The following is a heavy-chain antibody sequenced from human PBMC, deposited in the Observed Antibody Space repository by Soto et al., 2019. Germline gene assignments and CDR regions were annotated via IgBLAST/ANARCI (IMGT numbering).Heavy chain of an antibody. J-gene: IGHJ5*02. CDR2: IIPILGIA. CDR3: ARDRSSLGA. D-gene: IGHD2-2*01. Sequence: QVQLVQSGAEVKKPGSSVKVSCKASGGTFSSYTISWVRQAPGQGLEWMGRIIPILGIANYAQQFQGRVTITTEKSTSTAYMELSSLRSEDTGVYYCARDRSSLGAWGQGTLVTVSS. V-gene: IGHV1-69*08. CDR1: GGTFSSYT.